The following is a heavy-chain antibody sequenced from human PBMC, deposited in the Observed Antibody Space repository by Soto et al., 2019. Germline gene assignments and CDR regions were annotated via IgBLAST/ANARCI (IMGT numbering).Heavy chain of an antibody. D-gene: IGHD6-6*01. Sequence: ASVKVSCKAAAYTFTSYGISWVRQAPGQGLEWMGWISAYKGSTYYAQKFQGRVTMTIDTFTTIAYMELRSLRSDDTAVYYCARDGRSLAAHGRKIDYWGQGTLVTVSS. V-gene: IGHV1-18*04. CDR3: ARDGRSLAAHGRKIDY. CDR2: ISAYKGST. CDR1: AYTFTSYG. J-gene: IGHJ4*02.